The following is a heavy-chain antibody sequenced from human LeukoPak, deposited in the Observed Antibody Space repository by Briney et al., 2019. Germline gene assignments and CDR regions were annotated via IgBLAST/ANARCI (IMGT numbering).Heavy chain of an antibody. V-gene: IGHV3-30*18. CDR1: GFTFSSYG. D-gene: IGHD1-7*01. J-gene: IGHJ6*03. CDR2: ISYDGSNK. Sequence: GGSLRLSCAASGFTFSSYGMHWVRQAPGKGLEGVAVISYDGSNKYYADSVKGGFTISRDNSKNTLYVQMNSLRAEDPAVYYCAKGTNNWNYRSTYYYYYMDVWGKGTTVTVSS. CDR3: AKGTNNWNYRSTYYYYYMDV.